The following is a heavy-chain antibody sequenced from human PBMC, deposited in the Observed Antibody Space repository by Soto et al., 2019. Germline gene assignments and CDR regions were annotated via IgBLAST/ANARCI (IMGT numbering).Heavy chain of an antibody. CDR1: CYAFTSYG. J-gene: IGHJ3*02. V-gene: IGHV1-18*04. CDR3: ARDGLGFRGAFDI. Sequence: GASLQVSCQDSCYAFTSYGISCVRQAHGQGLEWMGWISAYNGNTNYAQKLQGRVTMTTDTSTSTAYMELRSLRSDDTAVYYCARDGLGFRGAFDIWGQGKMVTVS. D-gene: IGHD3-16*01. CDR2: ISAYNGNT.